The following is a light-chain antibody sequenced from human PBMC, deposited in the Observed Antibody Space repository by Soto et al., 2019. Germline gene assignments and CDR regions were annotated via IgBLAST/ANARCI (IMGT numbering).Light chain of an antibody. CDR3: QQYKNWPPWYT. CDR1: QSVSSN. V-gene: IGKV3-15*01. J-gene: IGKJ2*01. CDR2: DAS. Sequence: EIVMTQSPVTLSVSPGERVTLSCRASQSVSSNLAWYQQKAGQAPRLLIYDASTRATGIPARFSGSGSGTEFTLTISSLQSEDFAVYYCQQYKNWPPWYTFGQGTKVEIK.